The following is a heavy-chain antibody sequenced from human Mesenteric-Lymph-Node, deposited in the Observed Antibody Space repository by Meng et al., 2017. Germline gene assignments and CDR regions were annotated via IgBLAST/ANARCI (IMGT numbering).Heavy chain of an antibody. J-gene: IGHJ4*02. Sequence: QLQRHYSGPGLFKPSDTLSLPCAVSGGSISRRDLLSWVRQPPGKGLEWIGETSHSGSTNYSPSLKSRVTISLDKSKNQLSLKLNSVTAADTAVYYCASSDYYRSDYWGQGTLVTVSS. CDR1: GGSISRRDL. D-gene: IGHD3-22*01. CDR2: TSHSGST. V-gene: IGHV4-4*02. CDR3: ASSDYYRSDY.